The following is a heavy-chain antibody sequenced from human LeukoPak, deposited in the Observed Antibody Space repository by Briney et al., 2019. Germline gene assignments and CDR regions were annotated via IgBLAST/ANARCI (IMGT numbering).Heavy chain of an antibody. D-gene: IGHD1-26*01. Sequence: GGSLRLSCAASGFTFSSYGMHWVRQAPGQGLEWVSTLTGSGGNTYYADSVKGRFTISRDNSKNTLYLQMNSLRAEDTAVYYCAKSRVGYDYWGQGTLVTVSS. CDR3: AKSRVGYDY. CDR2: LTGSGGNT. J-gene: IGHJ4*02. CDR1: GFTFSSYG. V-gene: IGHV3-23*01.